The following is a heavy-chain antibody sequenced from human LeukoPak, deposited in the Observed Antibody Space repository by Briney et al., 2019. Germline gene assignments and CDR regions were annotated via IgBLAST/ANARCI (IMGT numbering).Heavy chain of an antibody. D-gene: IGHD5-18*01. J-gene: IGHJ3*02. CDR2: IYYSGST. CDR1: GGSISSYY. Sequence: SETLSLTCTVSGGSISSYYWSWIRQPPGKGLEWIGYIYYSGSTMYNSSLKSRVTISVGTSKNQFSLRLSSVTAADTAVYYCARHDTAYDGFDIWGQGTMVTVSS. CDR3: ARHDTAYDGFDI. V-gene: IGHV4-59*08.